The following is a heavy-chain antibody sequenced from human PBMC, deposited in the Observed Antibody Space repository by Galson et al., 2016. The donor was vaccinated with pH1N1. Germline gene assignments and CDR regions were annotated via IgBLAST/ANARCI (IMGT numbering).Heavy chain of an antibody. V-gene: IGHV1-69*02. CDR2: MIPILGLS. J-gene: IGHJ4*02. CDR3: ARAPYDSWSGYYTNFGGYFDS. D-gene: IGHD3-3*01. Sequence: SVKVSCKASGGTFTSYTITWVRQAPGQGLEWMGRMIPILGLSNYAQKFQGRVTITADKSRSTAYMELSSLKSEDTAVYYCARAPYDSWSGYYTNFGGYFDSWGQGILVTVSS. CDR1: GGTFTSYT.